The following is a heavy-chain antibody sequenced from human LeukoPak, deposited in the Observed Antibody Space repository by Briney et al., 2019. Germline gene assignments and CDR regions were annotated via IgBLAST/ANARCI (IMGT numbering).Heavy chain of an antibody. CDR1: GFTVSSNY. J-gene: IGHJ6*02. D-gene: IGHD3-10*01. CDR2: ISLSSTYI. V-gene: IGHV3-21*01. CDR3: ARDHEEGNYGMDV. Sequence: NTGGSLRLSCAASGFTVSSNYMSWVRQAPGKGLEWVSSISLSSTYIYYADSVRGRFTISRDNAKNSLYLQMNSLRAEDTAVYYCARDHEEGNYGMDVWGQGTTVTVSS.